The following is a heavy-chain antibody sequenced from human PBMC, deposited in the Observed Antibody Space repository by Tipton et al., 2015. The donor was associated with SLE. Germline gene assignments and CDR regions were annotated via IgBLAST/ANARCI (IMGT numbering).Heavy chain of an antibody. D-gene: IGHD3-22*01. V-gene: IGHV4-31*03. CDR3: PIYYHDSTGLHWFDP. Sequence: TLSLTCNVSGGSISSGGYYWSWIRQHPGKGLEWIGYTYYSGSPYYNPSLKSRVTISLDMSKNQFSLRLSSVTAADTAVYYCPIYYHDSTGLHWFDPWGQGTLVTVFS. J-gene: IGHJ5*02. CDR1: GGSISSGGYY. CDR2: TYYSGSP.